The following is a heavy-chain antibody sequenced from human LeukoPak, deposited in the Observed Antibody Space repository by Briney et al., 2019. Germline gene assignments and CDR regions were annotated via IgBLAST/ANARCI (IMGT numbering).Heavy chain of an antibody. V-gene: IGHV4-59*01. CDR1: GGSISSYY. CDR2: IYYSGST. J-gene: IGHJ4*02. D-gene: IGHD6-13*01. CDR3: ARSPYSSSWVFDY. Sequence: SETLSLTCTVSGGSISSYYWSWIRQPPGKGLEWIGYIYYSGSTNYNPSLKRRVTISVDTSKNQFSLKLSSVTAADTAVYYCARSPYSSSWVFDYWGQGTLVTVSS.